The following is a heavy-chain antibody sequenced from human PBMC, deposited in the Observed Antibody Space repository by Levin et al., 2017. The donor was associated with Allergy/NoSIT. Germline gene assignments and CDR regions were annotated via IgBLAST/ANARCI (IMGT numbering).Heavy chain of an antibody. CDR3: ARGNSGWWLHNDY. CDR2: IFYSGSP. V-gene: IGHV4-59*01. Sequence: SETLSLTCTVPGGSISGYYWNWTRQPPGKGLEWIGYIFYSGSPTYNHTPKSQVTISVDTSKNQFSLKLSSVTAPDTAVYCCARGNSGWWLHNDYWGQGALVTVSS. J-gene: IGHJ4*02. D-gene: IGHD2-15*01. CDR1: GGSISGYY.